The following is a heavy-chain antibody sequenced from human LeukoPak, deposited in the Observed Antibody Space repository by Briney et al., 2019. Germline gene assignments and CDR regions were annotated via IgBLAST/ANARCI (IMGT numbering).Heavy chain of an antibody. V-gene: IGHV3-9*01. J-gene: IGHJ4*02. CDR3: AKGAVAGLGEDYFDY. CDR1: GFTFDDYA. D-gene: IGHD6-19*01. CDR2: ISWNSGSI. Sequence: GGSLRLSCAASGFTFDDYAMHWVRQAPGKGLEWVSGISWNSGSIGYADSVKGRFTISRDNAKNSLYLQMNSLRAEDTALYYCAKGAVAGLGEDYFDYWGQGTLVTVSS.